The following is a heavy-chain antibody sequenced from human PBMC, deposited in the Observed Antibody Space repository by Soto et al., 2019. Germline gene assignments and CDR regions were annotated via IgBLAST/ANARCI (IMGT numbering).Heavy chain of an antibody. Sequence: QVQLQESGPGLVKSSETLSLTCTVSGDSIGTYYWNWIRQPPGKGLEWLGDVFWTGTTNYSPSLQSRVTMSVDTSKNQFSLKLTSVTAADTAVYYCARGTQLWYSRYFDDWGRGTLVTVSS. CDR2: VFWTGTT. CDR1: GDSIGTYY. V-gene: IGHV4-59*01. CDR3: ARGTQLWYSRYFDD. D-gene: IGHD2-15*01. J-gene: IGHJ2*01.